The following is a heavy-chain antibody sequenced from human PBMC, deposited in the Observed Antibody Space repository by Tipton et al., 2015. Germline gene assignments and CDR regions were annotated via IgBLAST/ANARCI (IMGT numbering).Heavy chain of an antibody. CDR2: IQYSGGI. CDR1: SDSISKYY. V-gene: IGHV4-59*01. Sequence: TLSLTCSVSSDSISKYYWSWIRQPPGKELQWIGYIQYSGGINYNPPLESRVSMSVDTSKTQFSLEMRSVTATDTAVYYCARARGRHGGLFDSWGQGTLVTVSS. J-gene: IGHJ4*02. CDR3: ARARGRHGGLFDS. D-gene: IGHD4-23*01.